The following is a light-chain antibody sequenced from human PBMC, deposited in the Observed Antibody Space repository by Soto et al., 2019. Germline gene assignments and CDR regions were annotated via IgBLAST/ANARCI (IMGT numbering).Light chain of an antibody. CDR2: EVN. Sequence: QSALTQPPSASGSPGQSVTISCTGTSSDVGRYKYVSWYQQYPGKAPKVMIYEVNKLPSGVPDRFSGSKSGNTASLTVSGLQTEDEAHYYCSSFAGSSKLVFGGGTKLTVL. V-gene: IGLV2-8*01. CDR1: SSDVGRYKY. CDR3: SSFAGSSKLV. J-gene: IGLJ3*02.